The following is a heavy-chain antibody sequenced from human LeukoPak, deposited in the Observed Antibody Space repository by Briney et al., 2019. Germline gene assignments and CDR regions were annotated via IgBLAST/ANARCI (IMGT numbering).Heavy chain of an antibody. CDR3: ARPGIPGTYYYGMDV. CDR1: GYSFTNYW. Sequence: GSLTISCKGSGYSFTNYWIGWVRQMPGKGLEWMGVIYPGDSDTRYSPSFQGQVTISADKSISTAYLQWSSLKASDTAMYYCARPGIPGTYYYGMDVWGQGTTVTVSS. CDR2: IYPGDSDT. J-gene: IGHJ6*02. D-gene: IGHD6-13*01. V-gene: IGHV5-51*01.